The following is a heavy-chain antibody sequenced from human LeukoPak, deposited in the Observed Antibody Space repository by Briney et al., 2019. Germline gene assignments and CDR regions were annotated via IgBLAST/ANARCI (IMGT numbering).Heavy chain of an antibody. J-gene: IGHJ4*02. Sequence: AGGSLRLSCAASGFTFSSYNMNWVRQAPGKGPEWVSCISSSSSYINYADSVKGRFTISRDNAKNLLYLEMNSLRADDTAVYYCVEGGWPYLWGQGTLVTVSS. CDR3: VEGGWPYL. CDR2: ISSSSSYI. CDR1: GFTFSSYN. V-gene: IGHV3-21*01. D-gene: IGHD6-19*01.